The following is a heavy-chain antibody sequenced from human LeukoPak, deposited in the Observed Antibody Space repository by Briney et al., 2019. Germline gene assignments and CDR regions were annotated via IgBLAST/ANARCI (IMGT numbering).Heavy chain of an antibody. CDR3: ARGDIAAAGTYYYYYMDV. D-gene: IGHD6-13*01. Sequence: SETLSLTCAVYGGSFSGYYWSWIRQPPGKGLEWIGEINHSGSTNYNPSLKSRVTISVDTSKNQFSLKLSSVTAADTAVYYCARGDIAAAGTYYYYYMDVWGKGTTVTVSS. CDR1: GGSFSGYY. J-gene: IGHJ6*03. V-gene: IGHV4-34*01. CDR2: INHSGST.